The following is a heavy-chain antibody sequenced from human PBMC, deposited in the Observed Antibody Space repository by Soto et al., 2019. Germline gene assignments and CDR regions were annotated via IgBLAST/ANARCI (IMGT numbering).Heavy chain of an antibody. J-gene: IGHJ6*02. CDR2: IWYDGSNK. Sequence: GGSLRLSCAASGFTFSSYGMHWVRQAPGKGLEWVAVIWYDGSNKYYADSVKGRFTISRDNSKNTLYLQMNSLRAEDTAVYYCARVGLEQQLDYYYYGMDVWGQGTTVTLSS. D-gene: IGHD6-13*01. V-gene: IGHV3-33*01. CDR3: ARVGLEQQLDYYYYGMDV. CDR1: GFTFSSYG.